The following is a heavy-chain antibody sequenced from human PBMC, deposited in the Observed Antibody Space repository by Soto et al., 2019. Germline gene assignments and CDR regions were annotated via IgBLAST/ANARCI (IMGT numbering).Heavy chain of an antibody. CDR3: AKEYGLGHHDSTSSYYGMDV. Sequence: EVQLLESGGGLVQPGGSLRLSCEASGFTFSDYALNWVRQAPGKGLNWVSSISRLGSNTDYADSVKGRFTVSRDNSKNTLYLQMSSLSAEDTAVYYCAKEYGLGHHDSTSSYYGMDVWGQGTTVTVSS. D-gene: IGHD3-10*01. V-gene: IGHV3-23*01. CDR2: ISRLGSNT. J-gene: IGHJ6*02. CDR1: GFTFSDYA.